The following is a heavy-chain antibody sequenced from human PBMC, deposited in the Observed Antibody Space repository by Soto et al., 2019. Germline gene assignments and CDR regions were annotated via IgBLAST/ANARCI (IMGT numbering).Heavy chain of an antibody. Sequence: QVQLVQSGAEVKKPGSSVTVACKASGGTFSSYAISWVRQAPGPGLAWIGGIIPIFGTANYAQKLQGTVTITADKSTRPAYMALRSLRSEDTAKDSCARGGALTKRRANWFGPWGHGAPFTVSS. J-gene: IGHJ5*02. CDR2: IIPIFGTA. CDR1: GGTFSSYA. V-gene: IGHV1-69*06. CDR3: ARGGALTKRRANWFGP. D-gene: IGHD2-8*01.